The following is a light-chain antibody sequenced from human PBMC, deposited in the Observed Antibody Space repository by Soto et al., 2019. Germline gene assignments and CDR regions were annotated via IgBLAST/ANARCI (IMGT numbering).Light chain of an antibody. Sequence: EIVMTQSTATLSVSPGERVTLSCRASQSVSSILAWYQQKPGQAPRLLIYGASSRATGISAPFSGSGSWTEFFLHIRSLQYEDFVVYYYQQYNNWPPLTFGPESKVDIK. CDR3: QQYNNWPPLT. J-gene: IGKJ3*01. CDR2: GAS. CDR1: QSVSSI. V-gene: IGKV3-15*01.